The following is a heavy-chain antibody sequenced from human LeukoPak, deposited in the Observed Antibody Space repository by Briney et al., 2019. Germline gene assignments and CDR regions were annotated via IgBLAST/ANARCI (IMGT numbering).Heavy chain of an antibody. D-gene: IGHD5-18*01. J-gene: IGHJ4*02. V-gene: IGHV1-69*13. CDR1: GGTFSSYA. CDR2: IIPIFGAA. Sequence: GASVKVSCKASGGTFSSYAISWVRQAPGQGLEWMGGIIPIFGAANYAQKFQGRVTITADESTSTAYMELSSLRSEDTAVYYCAREIYVDTAMVIDYWGQGTLVTVSS. CDR3: AREIYVDTAMVIDY.